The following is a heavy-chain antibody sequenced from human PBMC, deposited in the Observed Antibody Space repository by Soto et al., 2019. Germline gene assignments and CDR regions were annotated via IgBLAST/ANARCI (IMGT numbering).Heavy chain of an antibody. J-gene: IGHJ4*02. Sequence: QVQLVESGGGVVQPGRSLRLSCAASGFTFSSYGMHWVRQAPGKGLEWVAVISYDGSNKYYADSVKGRFTISRDNSKNTLYLQMNSLRAEDTAVYYCAKLDVVVVAVDYWGQGTLVTVSS. V-gene: IGHV3-30*18. D-gene: IGHD2-15*01. CDR3: AKLDVVVVAVDY. CDR1: GFTFSSYG. CDR2: ISYDGSNK.